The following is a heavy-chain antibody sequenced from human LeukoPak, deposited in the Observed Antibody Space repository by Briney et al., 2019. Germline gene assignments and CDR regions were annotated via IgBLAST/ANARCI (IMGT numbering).Heavy chain of an antibody. CDR3: ARFRGMNCDFWSGYYGVFDY. V-gene: IGHV4-39*01. J-gene: IGHJ4*02. D-gene: IGHD3-3*01. Sequence: SETLSLTCTVSGGSISSSSYYWGWIRQPPGKGLEWIGSIYYSGSTYYNPSLKSRVTISVDTSKNQFSLKLSSVTAADTAVYYCARFRGMNCDFWSGYYGVFDYWGQGTLVTVSS. CDR1: GGSISSSSYY. CDR2: IYYSGST.